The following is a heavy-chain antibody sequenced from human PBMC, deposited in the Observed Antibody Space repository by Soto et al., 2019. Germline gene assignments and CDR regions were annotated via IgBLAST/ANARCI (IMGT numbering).Heavy chain of an antibody. V-gene: IGHV4-4*02. CDR2: IYHSGST. CDR1: DDSISTNNW. J-gene: IGHJ4*02. D-gene: IGHD3-22*01. Sequence: SETLSLTCAVSDDSISTNNWWSWVRQPPGKGLEWIGEIYHSGSTNYNPSLKSRVTISVDKSNNQFSLKLSSVTAADTAVYYCARGVSTYYYDSCGYSHFDYWGQGTLVTVSS. CDR3: ARGVSTYYYDSCGYSHFDY.